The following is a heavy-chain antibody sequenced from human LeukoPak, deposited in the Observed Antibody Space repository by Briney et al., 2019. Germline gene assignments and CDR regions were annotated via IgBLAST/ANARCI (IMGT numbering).Heavy chain of an antibody. V-gene: IGHV1-2*02. CDR3: AREGDSSGYYHIIDY. D-gene: IGHD3-22*01. CDR1: GYTFTGYY. CDR2: INPNSGGT. J-gene: IGHJ4*02. Sequence: GASVKVSCKASGYTFTGYYMHWVRQAPGQGLEWMGWINPNSGGTNYAQKFQGRVTMTRDTSISTAYMELSRLRSDDTAVYYCAREGDSSGYYHIIDYWGQGTLVTVSS.